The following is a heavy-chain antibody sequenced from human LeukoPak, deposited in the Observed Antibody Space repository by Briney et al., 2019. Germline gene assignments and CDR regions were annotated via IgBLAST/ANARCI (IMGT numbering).Heavy chain of an antibody. V-gene: IGHV3-21*01. Sequence: GGSLRLSCAASGFTFSSYAVGWVRQAPGKGLEWVSYISSSSSYIYYADSVKGRFTISRDNAENSLYLQMNSLRAEDTAVYYCARGSEGYCSGGGCYYGMDVWGQGTTVTVSS. CDR2: ISSSSSYI. CDR1: GFTFSSYA. J-gene: IGHJ6*01. D-gene: IGHD2-15*01. CDR3: ARGSEGYCSGGGCYYGMDV.